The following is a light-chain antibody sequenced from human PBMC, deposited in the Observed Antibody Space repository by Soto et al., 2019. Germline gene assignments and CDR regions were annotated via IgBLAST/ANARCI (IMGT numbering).Light chain of an antibody. Sequence: NFMLTQPHSVSESPGKTVTISCTRSSGSITSVYVHWYQQRPGSAPTTVIYEDNQRPSGVPDRFSGSIDSSANSASLTISGLKTEDETDYHCQSYGSSSVVFGGGTKVTVL. V-gene: IGLV6-57*04. CDR3: QSYGSSSVV. J-gene: IGLJ3*02. CDR2: EDN. CDR1: SGSITSVY.